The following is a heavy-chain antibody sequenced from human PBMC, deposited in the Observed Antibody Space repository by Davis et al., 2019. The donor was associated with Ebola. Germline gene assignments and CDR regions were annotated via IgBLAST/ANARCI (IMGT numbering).Heavy chain of an antibody. CDR3: AREGTGDGFIYYYGMDV. J-gene: IGHJ6*02. CDR1: GYTFSNYA. CDR2: MNPNSGDT. D-gene: IGHD1-1*01. Sequence: ASVKVSCKASGYTFSNYAINWVRQATGQGLEWMGWMNPNSGDTGYAQKFQGRVTMTSNTSISTAYMEMSSLRSEDTAVYYCAREGTGDGFIYYYGMDVWGQGTTVTVSS. V-gene: IGHV1-8*01.